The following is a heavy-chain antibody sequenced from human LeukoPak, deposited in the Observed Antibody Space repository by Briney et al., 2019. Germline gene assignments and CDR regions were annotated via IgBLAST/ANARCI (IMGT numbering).Heavy chain of an antibody. V-gene: IGHV4-61*02. CDR1: GGSISSGSYY. CDR3: ARDPYYDSSGYLNP. CDR2: IYTSGST. J-gene: IGHJ5*02. D-gene: IGHD3-22*01. Sequence: SETLSLTCTVSGGSISSGSYYWSWIRQPAGKGLEWIGRIYTSGSTNYNPSLKSRVTISVDTSKNQFSLKLSSVTAADTAVCYCARDPYYDSSGYLNPWGQGTPVTVSS.